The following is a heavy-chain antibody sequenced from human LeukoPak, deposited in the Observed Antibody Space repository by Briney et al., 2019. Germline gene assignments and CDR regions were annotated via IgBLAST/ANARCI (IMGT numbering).Heavy chain of an antibody. J-gene: IGHJ4*02. D-gene: IGHD6-19*01. CDR1: GFTFSSYW. CDR2: IYDSGST. Sequence: AGGSLRLSCAAPGFTFSSYWMSWVRQAPGKGLEWIGYIYDSGSTNYNPSLKSRVTISKDTSKNQFSLKLSSVTAADTAVYYCARQSSGWATTDYWGQGTLVTVSS. V-gene: IGHV4-59*08. CDR3: ARQSSGWATTDY.